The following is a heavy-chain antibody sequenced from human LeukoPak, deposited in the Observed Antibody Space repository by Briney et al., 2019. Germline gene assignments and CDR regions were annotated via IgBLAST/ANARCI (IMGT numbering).Heavy chain of an antibody. Sequence: SETLSLTCAVYGGSFSGYYWSWIRQPPGKGLEWIGEINHSGSTNYNPSLKSRVTVSVDTSKNQFSLKLSSVTAADTAVYYCARAATIFGVVNYYYMDVWGKGTTVTVSS. CDR3: ARAATIFGVVNYYYMDV. J-gene: IGHJ6*03. D-gene: IGHD3-3*01. V-gene: IGHV4-34*01. CDR2: INHSGST. CDR1: GGSFSGYY.